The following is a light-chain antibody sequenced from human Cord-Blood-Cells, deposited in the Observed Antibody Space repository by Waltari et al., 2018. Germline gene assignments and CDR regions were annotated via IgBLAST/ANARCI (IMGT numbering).Light chain of an antibody. CDR2: AAS. CDR1: QGISSY. CDR3: QQYYSYPRT. V-gene: IGKV1-8*01. J-gene: IGKJ4*01. Sequence: AIRMTQSPSSFSASTGDRVTITCRARQGISSYLAWYQQKPGKAPKLLYYAASTLQSGVPTRFSGSGSGTDFTLTISCLQSEDFATYYCQQYYSYPRTFGGGTKVEIK.